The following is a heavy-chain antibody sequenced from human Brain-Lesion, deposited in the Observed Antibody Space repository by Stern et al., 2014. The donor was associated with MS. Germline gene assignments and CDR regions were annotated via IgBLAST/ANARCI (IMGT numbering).Heavy chain of an antibody. Sequence: QLQLQESGPGLVKPSETLSLTCTVSGGPISSSSYYWGWIRQPPGKGLEWLGTIHYTGGQTYNPSLKSRVTFSVEMSRNQFSLNWGSVTAADTAVYYCASWVGARRRRFDYWGQGTLVTVSS. CDR3: ASWVGARRRRFDY. J-gene: IGHJ4*02. D-gene: IGHD1-26*01. CDR1: GGPISSSSYY. CDR2: IHYTGGQ. V-gene: IGHV4-39*01.